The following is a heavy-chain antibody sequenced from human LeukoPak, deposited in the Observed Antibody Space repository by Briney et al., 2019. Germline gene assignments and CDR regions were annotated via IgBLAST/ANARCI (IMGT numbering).Heavy chain of an antibody. CDR2: INRDGSER. CDR3: ARRNAMDV. Sequence: TGGSLRLSCAASGFTFSNYWMTWVRQAPGKGLEWVANINRDGSERYYMDSVKGRFTISRDDAKSSLYLQMNSLRAEDTAVYYCARRNAMDVWGQGTTVIVFS. J-gene: IGHJ6*02. V-gene: IGHV3-7*03. CDR1: GFTFSNYW.